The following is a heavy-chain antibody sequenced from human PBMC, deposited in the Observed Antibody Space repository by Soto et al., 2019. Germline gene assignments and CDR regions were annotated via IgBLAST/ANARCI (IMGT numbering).Heavy chain of an antibody. CDR3: ARDQLYYNDISGRPLNAFDV. V-gene: IGHV3-48*01. CDR1: GFTFRNYG. D-gene: IGHD3-22*01. Sequence: PGGSLRLSCAASGFTFRNYGMNWVRQAPGKGLEWVSYIGIGSSTKYHADSVKGRFTISRDNAKNSLYLQMNSLRAEDTAVYYCARDQLYYNDISGRPLNAFDVWGQGTMVTVSS. J-gene: IGHJ3*01. CDR2: IGIGSSTK.